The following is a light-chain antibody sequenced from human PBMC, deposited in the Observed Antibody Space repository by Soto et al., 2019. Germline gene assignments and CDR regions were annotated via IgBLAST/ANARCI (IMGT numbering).Light chain of an antibody. J-gene: IGLJ3*02. V-gene: IGLV2-11*01. CDR3: CSYAGSYTWV. CDR2: DVS. Sequence: QSVLTQPRSVSGSPGQSVTISCTGTSSDVGGYNYVSWYQHHPGKAPKLMIYDVSKRPSGVPDRFSGSKSGNRASLTISGLQAEDEAEYYCCSYAGSYTWVFGGGTKLTVL. CDR1: SSDVGGYNY.